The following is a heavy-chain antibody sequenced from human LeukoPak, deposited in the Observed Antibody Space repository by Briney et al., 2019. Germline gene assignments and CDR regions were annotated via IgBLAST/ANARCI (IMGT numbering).Heavy chain of an antibody. V-gene: IGHV3-73*01. CDR1: GFTFSDSA. CDR2: MDKETNLYAT. J-gene: IGHJ5*02. D-gene: IGHD1-26*01. Sequence: GGSLTLSCVASGFTFSDSAIHWVRQSSGKGLEWIGHMDKETNLYATALAASVKGRFTVSRDDSKNTAYLHMNSLKTEDTALYYCTRDSGTYNWFDPWGQGTLVTVSS. CDR3: TRDSGTYNWFDP.